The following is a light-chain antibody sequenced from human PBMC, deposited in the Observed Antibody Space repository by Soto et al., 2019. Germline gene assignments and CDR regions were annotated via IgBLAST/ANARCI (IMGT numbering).Light chain of an antibody. CDR1: QSISSW. CDR3: QHYNSLYT. Sequence: DIQMTQSPSTLSASVGDRVTITCRASQSISSWLAWYQQKAGKAPKLLIYDASSLETGVPSRFSGSGSGASSTLPISSLQPDDFATYDCQHYNSLYTFGQGTKLEIK. CDR2: DAS. V-gene: IGKV1-5*01. J-gene: IGKJ2*01.